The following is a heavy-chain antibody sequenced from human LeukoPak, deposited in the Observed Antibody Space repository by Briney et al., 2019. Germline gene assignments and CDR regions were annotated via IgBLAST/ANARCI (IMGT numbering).Heavy chain of an antibody. CDR2: ISAYNGDA. Sequence: ASVKVSCKASGYIYTNYGISWVRQAPGQGLEWMGWISAYNGDANYVQKFQGRVTMTTDTSTTTAYMELRSLRSDDTAVCYCARDLDIVVVPVVSRHYGLDVWGQGTTVTVSS. V-gene: IGHV1-18*01. D-gene: IGHD2-2*01. CDR3: ARDLDIVVVPVVSRHYGLDV. CDR1: GYIYTNYG. J-gene: IGHJ6*02.